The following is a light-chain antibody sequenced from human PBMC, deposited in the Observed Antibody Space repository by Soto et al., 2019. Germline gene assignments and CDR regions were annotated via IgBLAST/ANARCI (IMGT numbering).Light chain of an antibody. CDR3: SSYAGSNTPYG. Sequence: QSVLTQPPSASGSPGQSVTISCTGTSSDVGGYNYVSWYQHHPGNAPKLMIYEVNKRTSGVPDRFSGSKSGNTASLTVSGLQAEDEADYYCSSYAGSNTPYGFGTGTKVTVL. V-gene: IGLV2-8*01. J-gene: IGLJ1*01. CDR2: EVN. CDR1: SSDVGGYNY.